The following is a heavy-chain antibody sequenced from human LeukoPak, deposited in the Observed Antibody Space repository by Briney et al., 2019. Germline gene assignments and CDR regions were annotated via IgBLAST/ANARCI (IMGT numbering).Heavy chain of an antibody. V-gene: IGHV3-30*02. Sequence: PGGSLRLSCAASGFTFSSYGMHWVRQAPGKGLEWVAFIRYDGSNKYYADSVKGRFTISRDNSKNTLYLQMNSLRAEDTAVYYCTFYSGSSEGYYYYYYYMDVWGKGTTVTVSS. CDR1: GFTFSSYG. CDR3: TFYSGSSEGYYYYYYYMDV. D-gene: IGHD1-26*01. J-gene: IGHJ6*03. CDR2: IRYDGSNK.